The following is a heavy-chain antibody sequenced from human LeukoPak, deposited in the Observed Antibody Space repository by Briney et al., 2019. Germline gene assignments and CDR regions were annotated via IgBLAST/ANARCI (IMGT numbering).Heavy chain of an antibody. V-gene: IGHV3-48*01. Sequence: GGSLRLSCAASGFTFSSYSMNWVRQAPGKGLEWVSYISSSSSTIYYADSVKGRFTISRDNAKNSLYPQMNSLRAEDTAVYYCALLLYPAYYYYGMDVWGQGTTVTVSS. CDR3: ALLLYPAYYYYGMDV. CDR2: ISSSSSTI. D-gene: IGHD2-15*01. CDR1: GFTFSSYS. J-gene: IGHJ6*02.